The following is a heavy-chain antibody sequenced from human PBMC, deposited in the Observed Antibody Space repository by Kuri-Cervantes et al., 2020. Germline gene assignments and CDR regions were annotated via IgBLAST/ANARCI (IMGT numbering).Heavy chain of an antibody. Sequence: SETLSLTCTVSGGPISSSYWTWIRQPPGKGLEWIGYIFYSGSTNYNASLKSRVTISVDTSKDHFSLNLISVTAADTAVYYCAKETVTGTPRRGYLDLWGRGTLVTVSS. CDR1: GGPISSSY. J-gene: IGHJ2*01. CDR3: AKETVTGTPRRGYLDL. V-gene: IGHV4-4*08. CDR2: IFYSGST. D-gene: IGHD4-17*01.